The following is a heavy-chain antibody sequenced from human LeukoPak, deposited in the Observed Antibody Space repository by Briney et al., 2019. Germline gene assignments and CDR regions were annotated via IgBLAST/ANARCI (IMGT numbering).Heavy chain of an antibody. CDR2: IYSGGST. V-gene: IGHV3-53*01. Sequence: GGSLRLSCAASGFTVSSNYMSWVRQAPGKGLEWVSVIYSGGSTYYADSVKGRFTISRDSSKNTLYLQMNSLRAEDTAVYYCAREAIVGATTEYYFDYWGQGTLVTVSS. CDR1: GFTVSSNY. J-gene: IGHJ4*02. CDR3: AREAIVGATTEYYFDY. D-gene: IGHD1-26*01.